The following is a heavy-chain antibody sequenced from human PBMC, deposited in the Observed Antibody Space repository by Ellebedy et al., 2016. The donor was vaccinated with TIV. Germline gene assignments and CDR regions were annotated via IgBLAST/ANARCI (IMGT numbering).Heavy chain of an antibody. CDR3: ARDREGYCIKAVCSHSHF. V-gene: IGHV1-18*01. Sequence: ASVKVSCXASGYGFSDDGINWVRRAPGQGLEWMGWISAYRGNTDYSPSFQGRVTMTTDTSTNTVYMELRNLTSDDTAVYYCARDREGYCIKAVCSHSHFWGQGTLVTVSS. J-gene: IGHJ4*02. CDR2: ISAYRGNT. CDR1: GYGFSDDG. D-gene: IGHD2-8*01.